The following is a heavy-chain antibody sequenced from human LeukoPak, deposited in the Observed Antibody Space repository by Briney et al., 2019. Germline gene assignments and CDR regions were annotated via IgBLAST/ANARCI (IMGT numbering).Heavy chain of an antibody. CDR3: ARDKAWFGELFSNWFDP. V-gene: IGHV3-30*01. D-gene: IGHD3-10*01. CDR2: ISYDGSNK. J-gene: IGHJ5*02. CDR1: GFTFSSYA. Sequence: GRSLRLSCAASGFTFSSYAMHWVRQAPGKGLEWVAVISYDGSNKYYADSVKVRFTISRDNSKNTLYLQMNSLRAEDTAVYYCARDKAWFGELFSNWFDPWGQGTLVTVSS.